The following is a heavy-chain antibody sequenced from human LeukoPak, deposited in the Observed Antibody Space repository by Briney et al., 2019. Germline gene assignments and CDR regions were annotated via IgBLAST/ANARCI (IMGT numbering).Heavy chain of an antibody. CDR3: ARDRGDYESSGFPGY. CDR2: INHSGST. J-gene: IGHJ4*02. D-gene: IGHD3-22*01. CDR1: GGSFSGYY. Sequence: PSETLSLTCAVYGGSFSGYYWSCIRQPPGKGLEWIGEINHSGSTNYNPSLKSRVTISVDTSKNQFSLKLSSVTAADTAVYYCARDRGDYESSGFPGYWGQGTLVTVSS. V-gene: IGHV4-34*01.